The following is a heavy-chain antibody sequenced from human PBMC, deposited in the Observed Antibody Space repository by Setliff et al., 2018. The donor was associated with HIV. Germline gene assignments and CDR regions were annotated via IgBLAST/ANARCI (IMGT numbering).Heavy chain of an antibody. D-gene: IGHD6-19*01. CDR2: IYYSGST. V-gene: IGHV4-39*01. Sequence: SETLSLTCTVSAGSIRSSTYYWAWIRQPPGKGLEWIGTIYYSGSTYYNPSLKSRVTISVDTSKNQFSLKLSSVTAADTAIYFCARQFRYPNRAVAGVDYWGQGTLVTAPQ. J-gene: IGHJ4*02. CDR3: ARQFRYPNRAVAGVDY. CDR1: AGSIRSSTYY.